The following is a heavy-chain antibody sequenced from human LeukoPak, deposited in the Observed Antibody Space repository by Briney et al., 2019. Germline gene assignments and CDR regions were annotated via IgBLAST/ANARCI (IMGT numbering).Heavy chain of an antibody. CDR2: IWYDGSNK. CDR1: GFTFSSYG. D-gene: IGHD3-10*01. CDR3: ARDYCGSGSSDTGVEY. J-gene: IGHJ4*02. Sequence: GGSLRLSCAASGFTFSSYGMHWVRQAPGKGLEWVAVIWYDGSNKYYADSVKGRFTISRDNSKNTLYLQMNSLTTEDTAVYLCARDYCGSGSSDTGVEYWGQGTLVTVSS. V-gene: IGHV3-30*19.